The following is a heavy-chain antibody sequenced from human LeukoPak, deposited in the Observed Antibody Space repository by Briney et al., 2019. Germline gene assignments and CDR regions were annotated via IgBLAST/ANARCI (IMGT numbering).Heavy chain of an antibody. D-gene: IGHD1-14*01. CDR3: SRGGYGIPFDY. Sequence: SETLSLTCTVSGGSISGYYWSWIRQPPGKGLEWIGYVYNSGSTRYNSSLKSRVAISLDTSKNQFSLKLSSVTAADTAVYYCSRGGYGIPFDYWGQGTLVTVSP. V-gene: IGHV4-59*01. J-gene: IGHJ4*02. CDR2: VYNSGST. CDR1: GGSISGYY.